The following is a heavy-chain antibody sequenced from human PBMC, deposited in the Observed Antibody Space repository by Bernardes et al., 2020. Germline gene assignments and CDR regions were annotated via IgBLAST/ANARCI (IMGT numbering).Heavy chain of an antibody. CDR3: AHIPPPSITIFGVVIHYFDY. Sequence: SGPTPLKPTQTLTLTCTFSVFSLSPSGVGVGWIRQPPGKALEWLALIYWDDDKRYSPSLKSRLTITKDTSKNQVVLTMTNMDPVDTATYYCAHIPPPSITIFGVVIHYFDYWGQGTLVTVSS. V-gene: IGHV2-5*02. CDR1: VFSLSPSGVG. D-gene: IGHD3-3*01. CDR2: IYWDDDK. J-gene: IGHJ4*02.